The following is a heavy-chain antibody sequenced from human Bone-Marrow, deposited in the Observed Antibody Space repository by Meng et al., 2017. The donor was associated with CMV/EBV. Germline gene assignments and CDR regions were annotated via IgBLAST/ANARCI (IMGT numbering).Heavy chain of an antibody. D-gene: IGHD5-18*01. V-gene: IGHV3-30-3*01. J-gene: IGHJ5*02. Sequence: GESLKISCAASGFTFSSYAMHWVRQAPGKGLEWVAVISYDGSNKYYADSVKGRFTISRDNSKNTLYLQMNSLRAEDTAVYYCAREDTAMVPNNWFDPWGQGPRVTVSS. CDR3: AREDTAMVPNNWFDP. CDR2: ISYDGSNK. CDR1: GFTFSSYA.